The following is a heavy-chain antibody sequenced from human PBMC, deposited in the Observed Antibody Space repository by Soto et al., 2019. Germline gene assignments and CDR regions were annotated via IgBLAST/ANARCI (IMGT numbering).Heavy chain of an antibody. J-gene: IGHJ4*02. CDR3: ARYSGSYWHYLDF. CDR2: IYPGDSDT. V-gene: IGHV5-51*01. D-gene: IGHD1-26*01. Sequence: GESLKISCTGVGYSFTSHWVAWVRQMPEKGLEWIGTIYPGDSDTKYSSAFRGHVTISADTSVSTAYLQWRSLEATDSAIYYCARYSGSYWHYLDFWGQGTLVTVSS. CDR1: GYSFTSHW.